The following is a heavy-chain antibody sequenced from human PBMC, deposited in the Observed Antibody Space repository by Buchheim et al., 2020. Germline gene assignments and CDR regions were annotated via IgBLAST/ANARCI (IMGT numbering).Heavy chain of an antibody. CDR3: ARLISKVGDYYYYAMDV. CDR2: IYYSGGT. CDR1: GGSMSGYY. V-gene: IGHV4-59*01. D-gene: IGHD4-17*01. J-gene: IGHJ6*02. Sequence: QVQLQESGPGLVKPSETLSLTCTVSGGSMSGYYWSWIRQPPGKGLEWIGYIYYSGGTRYNHSLKSRVTMSVDTSKNQFSLKLSSVTAADTALYYCARLISKVGDYYYYAMDVWGQGTT.